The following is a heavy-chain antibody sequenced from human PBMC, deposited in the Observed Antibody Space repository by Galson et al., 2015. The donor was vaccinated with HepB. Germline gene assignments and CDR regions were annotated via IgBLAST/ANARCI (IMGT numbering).Heavy chain of an antibody. CDR3: ARLNTAMVSLDY. J-gene: IGHJ4*02. V-gene: IGHV1-2*04. CDR2: INPNSGGT. Sequence: SVKVSCKASGYTFTSYDINWVRQATGQGLEWMGWINPNSGGTNFAQKFQGWVTMTRDTSISTAYMELSRLRSDDTAVYYCARLNTAMVSLDYWGQGTLVTVSS. CDR1: GYTFTSYD. D-gene: IGHD5-18*01.